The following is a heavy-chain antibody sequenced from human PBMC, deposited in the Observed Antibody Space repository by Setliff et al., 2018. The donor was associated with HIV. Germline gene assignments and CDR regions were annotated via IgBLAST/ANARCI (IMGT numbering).Heavy chain of an antibody. Sequence: PSETLSLTCTVSGGSISSNNYFWGWIRLPAGKGLEWIGQIHTTGSTNYNPSLKSRVTISMDTSKNQFSLNLNSVTAADTAVYYCARRVVTLSPLFDYWGQGTLVTVSS. D-gene: IGHD3-22*01. CDR1: GGSISSNNYF. V-gene: IGHV4-61*09. J-gene: IGHJ4*02. CDR3: ARRVVTLSPLFDY. CDR2: IHTTGST.